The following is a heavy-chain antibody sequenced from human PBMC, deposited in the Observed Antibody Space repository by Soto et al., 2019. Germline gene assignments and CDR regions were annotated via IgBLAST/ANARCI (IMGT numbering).Heavy chain of an antibody. Sequence: SSETLSLTCAVYGGSFSGYYWSWIRQPPGKGLEWIGEINHSGSTNYNPSLKSRVTISVDTSKNQFSLKLSSVTAADTAVYYCAEDSSGYYLGYWGQGTLVTVSS. CDR3: AEDSSGYYLGY. CDR2: INHSGST. V-gene: IGHV4-34*01. CDR1: GGSFSGYY. J-gene: IGHJ4*02. D-gene: IGHD3-22*01.